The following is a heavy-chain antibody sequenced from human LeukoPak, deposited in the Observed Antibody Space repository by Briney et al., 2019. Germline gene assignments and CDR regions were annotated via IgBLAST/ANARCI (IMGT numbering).Heavy chain of an antibody. D-gene: IGHD3-22*01. V-gene: IGHV3-7*01. CDR2: IKQDGSIQ. CDR1: GFTFSSFW. Sequence: GGSLRLSCTASGFTFSSFWMAWVRQAPGKGLDWVANIKQDGSIQHYGDPVKGRFTISRDNAKNSLYLQMNNLRAEDTALYYCATSYDSSGCDWGQGTLVTVSS. J-gene: IGHJ4*02. CDR3: ATSYDSSGCD.